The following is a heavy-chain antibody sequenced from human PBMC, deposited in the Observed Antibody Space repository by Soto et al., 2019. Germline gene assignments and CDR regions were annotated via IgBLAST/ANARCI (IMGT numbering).Heavy chain of an antibody. CDR1: GGTFSSYA. J-gene: IGHJ6*02. D-gene: IGHD2-15*01. Sequence: QVQLVQSGAEVKKPGSSVKVSCKASGGTFSSYAISWVRQAPGQGLEWMGGIIPIFGTANYAQKFQGRVTITADKSTSTAYMELSSLRSEDTAVYYCARGYCSGGSCYGARYYYGMDVGGQGTTVTVSS. V-gene: IGHV1-69*06. CDR2: IIPIFGTA. CDR3: ARGYCSGGSCYGARYYYGMDV.